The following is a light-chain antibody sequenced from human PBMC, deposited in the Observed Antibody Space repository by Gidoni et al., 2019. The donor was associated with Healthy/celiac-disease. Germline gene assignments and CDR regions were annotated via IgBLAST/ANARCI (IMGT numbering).Light chain of an antibody. CDR1: QSISSW. V-gene: IGKV1-5*03. CDR2: KAS. J-gene: IGKJ2*01. Sequence: DIQMTQSPSTLSASVGDRVTITCRASQSISSWLAWYQQKPGNAPKPLIYKASSLESGVPSRFSGSGSGTEFTLTISSLQPDDFATDYCQQYNSYPYTFGQGTKLEIK. CDR3: QQYNSYPYT.